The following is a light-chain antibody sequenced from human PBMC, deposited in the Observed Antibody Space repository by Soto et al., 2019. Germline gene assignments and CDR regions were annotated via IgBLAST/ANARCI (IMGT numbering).Light chain of an antibody. V-gene: IGKV3-11*01. CDR1: QSVRSY. CDR2: DAS. Sequence: EIVLTPSPAPLSLSPGEGATLSWRASQSVRSYLAWYQQKPGQAPRLLISDASNRATGIPARFSGSGSGTDFTLTISSLEPEDFAVYYCQQRSNWPRTFGQGTRLEIK. CDR3: QQRSNWPRT. J-gene: IGKJ5*01.